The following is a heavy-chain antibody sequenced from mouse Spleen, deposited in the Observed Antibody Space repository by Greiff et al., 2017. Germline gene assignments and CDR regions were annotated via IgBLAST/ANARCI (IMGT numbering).Heavy chain of an antibody. CDR2: IDPSDSYT. Sequence: QVQLQQPGAELVRPGTSVKLSCKASGYTFTSYWMHWVKQRPGQGLEWIGVIDPSDSYTNYNQKFKGKATLTVDTSSSTAYMQLSSLTSEDSAVYYCGFGTAWFAYWGQGTLVTVSA. V-gene: IGHV1-59*01. D-gene: IGHD1-1*02. J-gene: IGHJ3*01. CDR3: GFGTAWFAY. CDR1: GYTFTSYW.